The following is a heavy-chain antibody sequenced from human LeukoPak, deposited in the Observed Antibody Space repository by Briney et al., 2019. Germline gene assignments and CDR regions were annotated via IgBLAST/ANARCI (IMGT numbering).Heavy chain of an antibody. D-gene: IGHD6-13*01. V-gene: IGHV4-39*07. J-gene: IGHJ2*01. Sequence: SETLSLTCTVSGGSISSSSYYWGWLRQPPGKGLEWIGSIYYSGSTDYNPSLKSRVTISVDTSKNQFSLKLSSVTAADTAVYYCARLTIAASDDNWYFDLWGRGTLVTVSS. CDR3: ARLTIAASDDNWYFDL. CDR1: GGSISSSSYY. CDR2: IYYSGST.